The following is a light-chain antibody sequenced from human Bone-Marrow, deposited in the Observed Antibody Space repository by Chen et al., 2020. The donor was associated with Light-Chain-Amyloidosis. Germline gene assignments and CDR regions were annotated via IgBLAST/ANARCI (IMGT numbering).Light chain of an antibody. CDR2: GSS. CDR1: QTISSNY. V-gene: IGKV3-20*01. J-gene: IGKJ4*01. CDR3: EEYRTSQLA. Sequence: EIVLTQSPGTLSLSPGEGANLSCRASQTISSNYLPWYQQQFGKAPRLLVYGSSSRATGIPDRVTRSGSETECTLTSNRLEPEEIEKYCCEEYRTSQLAYGGGTKVEIK.